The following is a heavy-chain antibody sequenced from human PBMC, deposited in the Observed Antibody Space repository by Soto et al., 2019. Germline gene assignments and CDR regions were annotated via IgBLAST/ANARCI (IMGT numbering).Heavy chain of an antibody. CDR2: ISGSGGST. J-gene: IGHJ4*02. V-gene: IGHV3-23*01. Sequence: EVPLLESGGGLVQPGGSLRLSCAASGFTFSSYAMSWVRQAPGKGLEWVSAISGSGGSTNYADSVKGRFTISRDNSKNTLYLQMNSLRAEDTAVYYCAKGRAAGTYFDYWGQGTLVTVSS. CDR3: AKGRAAGTYFDY. CDR1: GFTFSSYA. D-gene: IGHD6-13*01.